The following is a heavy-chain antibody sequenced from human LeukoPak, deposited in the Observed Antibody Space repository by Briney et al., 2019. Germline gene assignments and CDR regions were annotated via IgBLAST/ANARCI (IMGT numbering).Heavy chain of an antibody. V-gene: IGHV4-39*01. D-gene: IGHD1-26*01. J-gene: IGHJ4*02. CDR1: GGSISSSSYY. CDR3: ARHGISGTYYAAFDY. CDR2: IYYTGNT. Sequence: SETLSLTCTVSGGSISSSSYYWGWIRQPPGKGLGWIGIIYYTGNTYYNPSLKSRVTISLDTSKNQFSLKLSSVTAADTAVYSCARHGISGTYYAAFDYWGQGTLVTVSS.